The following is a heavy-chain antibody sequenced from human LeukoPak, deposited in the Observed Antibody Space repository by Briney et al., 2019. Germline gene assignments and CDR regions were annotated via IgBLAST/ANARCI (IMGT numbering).Heavy chain of an antibody. J-gene: IGHJ4*02. CDR2: MSSDGDHT. Sequence: GGSLRLSCVASGFTFSSYAMHWVRQAPGKGLEWLAVMSSDGDHTYYADSVRGRFTISRDNSKNTLFLQMNSLKREDTALYYCTRSVAARPALIMGYFDSWGQGALVTVSS. V-gene: IGHV3-30-3*01. D-gene: IGHD6-6*01. CDR3: TRSVAARPALIMGYFDS. CDR1: GFTFSSYA.